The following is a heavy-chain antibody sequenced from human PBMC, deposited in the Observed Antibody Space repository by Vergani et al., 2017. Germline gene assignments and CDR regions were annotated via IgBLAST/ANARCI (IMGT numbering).Heavy chain of an antibody. CDR2: IWYDGSNK. J-gene: IGHJ4*02. D-gene: IGHD3-3*01. CDR3: ARDRVTIFGVLTSYYFDY. Sequence: QGELVESGGGVVQPGGSLRLSLAASGFTFSSYGMHWVRQAPGKGLGWVAVIWYDGSNKYYAESVKGRFTISRDNSKNTLYLQMNSLRAEDTAVYYCARDRVTIFGVLTSYYFDYWGQGTLVTVSS. CDR1: GFTFSSYG. V-gene: IGHV3-33*01.